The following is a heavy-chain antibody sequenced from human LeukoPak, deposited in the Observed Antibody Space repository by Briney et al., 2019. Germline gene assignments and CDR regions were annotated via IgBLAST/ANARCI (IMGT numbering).Heavy chain of an antibody. CDR2: ISGSGGST. CDR1: GFTFSSYA. V-gene: IGHV3-23*01. D-gene: IGHD3-10*01. J-gene: IGHJ6*04. Sequence: GSLRLSCAASGFTFSSYAMSWVRQAPGKGLEWVSAISGSGGSTYYADSVKGRFTISRDNSKNTLYLQMNSLRAEDTAVYYCARVGWFGEFSEGNHGGMDVWGKGTTVTVSS. CDR3: ARVGWFGEFSEGNHGGMDV.